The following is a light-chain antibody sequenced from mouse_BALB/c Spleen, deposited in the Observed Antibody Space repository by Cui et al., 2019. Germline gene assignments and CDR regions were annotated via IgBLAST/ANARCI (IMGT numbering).Light chain of an antibody. CDR3: HQWSSYPWT. V-gene: IGKV4-80*01. CDR2: STS. J-gene: IGKJ1*01. CDR1: SRVSY. Sequence: QIVLTQSPAIMSASPGEQITLTCSASSRVSYVHWYQQKAGTSPKLLIYSTSNLASGVPSRFSGSGSGTFYSLTISSVEAEDAADYYCHQWSSYPWTFGGGTKLEIK.